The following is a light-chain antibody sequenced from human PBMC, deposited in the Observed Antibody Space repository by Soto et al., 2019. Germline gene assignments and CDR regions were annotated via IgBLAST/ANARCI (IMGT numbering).Light chain of an antibody. CDR2: WAS. Sequence: DIVMTQSPDSLAVSLGERATINCKSSQSVLYSSKNKNYLAWYQQKPGQPPKLLIYWASTRESGVPDRFSGSGSGTDFTPTISSLQAEDVAVYYCQQYYLPWTFGQGTKVEIK. V-gene: IGKV4-1*01. J-gene: IGKJ1*01. CDR1: QSVLYSSKNKNY. CDR3: QQYYLPWT.